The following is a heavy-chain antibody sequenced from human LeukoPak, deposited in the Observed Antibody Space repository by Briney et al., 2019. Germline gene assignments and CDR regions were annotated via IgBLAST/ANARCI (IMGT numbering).Heavy chain of an antibody. Sequence: GGSLRLSCAASGFSFGARSMHWVRQAPGKGLEWVAVINWDGSCTSSADTVKGPFAISRDNSKDPLYLEMNNLKSEDTAVYYCVKDVGWLWQYLDVEGNGTTIIVS. J-gene: IGHJ6*03. D-gene: IGHD5-24*01. CDR3: VKDVGWLWQYLDV. V-gene: IGHV3-43*01. CDR1: GFSFGARS. CDR2: INWDGSCT.